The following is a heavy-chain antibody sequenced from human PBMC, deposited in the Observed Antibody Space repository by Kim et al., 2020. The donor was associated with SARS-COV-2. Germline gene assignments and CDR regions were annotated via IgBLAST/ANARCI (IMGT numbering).Heavy chain of an antibody. D-gene: IGHD6-19*01. CDR3: VKERTSGWYDFDD. V-gene: IGHV3-64D*06. CDR1: GFTFSSYA. CDR2: ISTNGGST. J-gene: IGHJ4*02. Sequence: GGSLRLSCSASGFTFSSYAMHWVRQAPGKGLECVSGISTNGGSTYYADSVKDRFIISRDNSRNMLNLQMSSLRSEDTAVYYCVKERTSGWYDFDDSGQGTLVTVS.